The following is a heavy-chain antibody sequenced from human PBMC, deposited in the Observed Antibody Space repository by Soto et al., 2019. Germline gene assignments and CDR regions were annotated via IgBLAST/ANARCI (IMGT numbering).Heavy chain of an antibody. CDR2: ISAYNGQT. CDR3: ARDPHEFSNYYFFDP. V-gene: IGHV1-18*01. J-gene: IGHJ5*02. CDR1: GYPFDTYG. D-gene: IGHD3-3*01. Sequence: ASVKVSCKASGYPFDTYGINWVRQAPGQRPEWMGWISAYNGQTDYEQNFQGRVTMATDTPTNTAYMELRNLRSDDTAVYYCARDPHEFSNYYFFDPWGPGTLVTVSS.